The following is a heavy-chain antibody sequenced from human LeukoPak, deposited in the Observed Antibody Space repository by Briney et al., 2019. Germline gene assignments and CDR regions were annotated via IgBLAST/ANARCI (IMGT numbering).Heavy chain of an antibody. CDR3: ARDGGGPGQQLGS. Sequence: GGSLRLSCAASGFTFSSYSMNWVRQAPGKGLEWVSSISSSSSYIYYADSVKGRFTISRDNAKNSLYLQMNSLRAEDTAVYYCARDGGGPGQQLGSWGQGTLVTVSS. V-gene: IGHV3-21*01. CDR1: GFTFSSYS. CDR2: ISSSSSYI. J-gene: IGHJ4*02. D-gene: IGHD6-13*01.